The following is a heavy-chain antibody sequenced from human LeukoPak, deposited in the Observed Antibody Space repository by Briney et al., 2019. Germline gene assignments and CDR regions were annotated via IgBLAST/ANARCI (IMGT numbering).Heavy chain of an antibody. CDR3: ARDLPGYSSSWYGGPFDY. CDR1: GGSISITSYY. Sequence: SEILSLTCTVSGGSISITSYYWGWIRQPPGKGLEWIGSIYHSGSTYYNPSLKSRVTISVDTSKNQFSLKLSSVTAADTAVYYCARDLPGYSSSWYGGPFDYWGQGTLVTVSS. CDR2: IYHSGST. V-gene: IGHV4-39*07. D-gene: IGHD6-13*01. J-gene: IGHJ4*02.